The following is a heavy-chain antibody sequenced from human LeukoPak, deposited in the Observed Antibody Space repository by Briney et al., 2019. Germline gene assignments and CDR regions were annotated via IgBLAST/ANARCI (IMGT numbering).Heavy chain of an antibody. D-gene: IGHD6-19*01. J-gene: IGHJ3*02. CDR2: INPSGGST. V-gene: IGHV1-46*01. CDR1: GYTFTGYY. Sequence: ASVKVSCKASGYTFTGYYIHWVRQAPGQGLEWMGIINPSGGSTSYAQKFQGRVTMTRDTSTSTVYMELSSLRSEDTAVYYCASPGIAVAGSDAFDIWGQGTMVTVSS. CDR3: ASPGIAVAGSDAFDI.